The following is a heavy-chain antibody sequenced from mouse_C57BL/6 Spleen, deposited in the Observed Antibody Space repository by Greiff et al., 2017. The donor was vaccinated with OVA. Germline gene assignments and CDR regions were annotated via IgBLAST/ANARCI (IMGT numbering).Heavy chain of an antibody. D-gene: IGHD1-1*01. CDR2: IDPETGGT. V-gene: IGHV1-15*01. J-gene: IGHJ2*01. CDR3: TRSKPDYYGSRYFDY. CDR1: GYTFTDYE. Sequence: VQLQQSGAELVRPGASVTLSCKASGYTFTDYEMHWVKQTPVHGLEWIGAIDPETGGTAYNQKFKGKAILTADKSSSTAYMELRSLTSEDSAVYYCTRSKPDYYGSRYFDYWGQGTTLTVSS.